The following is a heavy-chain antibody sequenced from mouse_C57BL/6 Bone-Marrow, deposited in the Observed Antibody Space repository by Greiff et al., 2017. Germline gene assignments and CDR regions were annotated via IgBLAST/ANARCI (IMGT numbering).Heavy chain of an antibody. CDR1: GYAFSSSW. V-gene: IGHV1-82*01. Sequence: VKLMESGPELVKPGASVKISCKASGYAFSSSWMNWVKQRPGKGLEWIGRIYPGDGDTNYNGKFKGKATLTADKSSSTAYMQLSSLTSEDSAVYFCARHYDYEAYWGQGTLVTVSA. CDR2: IYPGDGDT. D-gene: IGHD2-4*01. J-gene: IGHJ3*01. CDR3: ARHYDYEAY.